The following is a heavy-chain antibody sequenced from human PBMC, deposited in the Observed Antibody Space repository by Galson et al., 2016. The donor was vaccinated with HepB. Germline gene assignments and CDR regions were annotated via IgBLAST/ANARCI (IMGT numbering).Heavy chain of an antibody. V-gene: IGHV3-74*01. D-gene: IGHD1-26*01. CDR3: ARDPGSFFDY. CDR2: TNNDGTST. J-gene: IGHJ4*02. Sequence: SLRLSCAASGFTFGSYWMHWVRQAPGKGLEWVSRTNNDGTSTTYADSVKGRFTISRDNTKNTLYLHMDTLKPEDTALYYCARDPGSFFDYRGQGSLVTVSS. CDR1: GFTFGSYW.